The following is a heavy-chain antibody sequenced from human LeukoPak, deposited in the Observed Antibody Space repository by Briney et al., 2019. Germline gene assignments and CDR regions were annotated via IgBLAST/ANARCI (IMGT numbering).Heavy chain of an antibody. J-gene: IGHJ4*02. CDR3: ARGHLAVAGAFDY. CDR1: GFTFSSYA. V-gene: IGHV3-33*01. Sequence: GRSLRLSCEASGFTFSSYAMHWARQAPGKGLEWVAVIWYDGNNKYYADSVKGRFTISRDNSKNTLSLQMNSLRAEDTAVYYCARGHLAVAGAFDYWGQGTLVTVSS. CDR2: IWYDGNNK. D-gene: IGHD6-19*01.